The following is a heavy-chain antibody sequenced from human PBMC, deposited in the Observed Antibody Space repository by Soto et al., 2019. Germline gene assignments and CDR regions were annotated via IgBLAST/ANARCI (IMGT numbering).Heavy chain of an antibody. CDR1: GFNVSAYT. CDR3: ARWEQPLFDY. Sequence: QMKLVESGGGVVQPGRSLRLSCAASGFNVSAYTMHWVRQAPGKGLEWVAVISSYGNNKYNTDSVRGRFTISTDTSTNSLYLQMNSLRAEDTAVYYCARWEQPLFDYWGQGTLVTVSS. D-gene: IGHD1-26*01. J-gene: IGHJ4*02. V-gene: IGHV3-30-3*01. CDR2: ISSYGNNK.